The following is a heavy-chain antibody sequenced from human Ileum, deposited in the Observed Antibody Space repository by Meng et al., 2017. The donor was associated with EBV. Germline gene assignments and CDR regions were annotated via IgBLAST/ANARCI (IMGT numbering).Heavy chain of an antibody. CDR1: GDSLSSSRYY. V-gene: IGHV4-39*02. D-gene: IGHD3-3*01. CDR3: RNAFCDAASGCSDH. CDR2: INESGGT. J-gene: IGHJ4*02. Sequence: LRLHGSGPGLLKPSETLSLTCTVSGDSLSSSRYYWDWIRQTSGKGLEWIGEINESGGTQYNPSLKSRVTIFIDMSKSHFSLRLNSVTAADTAVYYCRNAFCDAASGCSDHWGQGTLVTVSS.